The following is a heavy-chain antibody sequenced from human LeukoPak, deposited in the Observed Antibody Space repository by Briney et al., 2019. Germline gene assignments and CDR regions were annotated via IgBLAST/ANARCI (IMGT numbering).Heavy chain of an antibody. Sequence: GGSLRLSCAVSGFPFSSYWMYWVRQAPGKGLVWVSRINSDESRTSYADSVKGRFTISRHNAKNTLYLQMNSLRAEDTAVYYCARDGAYSTIFYWGQGTLVTVSS. D-gene: IGHD3-3*01. V-gene: IGHV3-74*01. J-gene: IGHJ4*01. CDR3: ARDGAYSTIFY. CDR2: INSDESRT. CDR1: GFPFSSYW.